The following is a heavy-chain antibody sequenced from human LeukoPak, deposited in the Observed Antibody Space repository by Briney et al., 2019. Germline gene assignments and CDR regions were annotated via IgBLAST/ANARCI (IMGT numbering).Heavy chain of an antibody. CDR1: GFSFRSHG. V-gene: IGHV3-23*01. CDR3: AKDDDWGRFNH. D-gene: IGHD3-16*01. Sequence: GGTLRLSCAASGFSFRSHGMNWVRQAPGKGLEWVSGISPRGDITYYKDSVRGRFTIFRDNFKNTVSLQLNSLRAEDTAMYYCAKDDDWGRFNHWGQGTLVTVSS. J-gene: IGHJ1*01. CDR2: ISPRGDIT.